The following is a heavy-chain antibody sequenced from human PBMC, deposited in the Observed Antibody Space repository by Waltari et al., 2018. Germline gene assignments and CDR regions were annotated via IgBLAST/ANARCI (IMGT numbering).Heavy chain of an antibody. V-gene: IGHV1-2*06. CDR1: GYTFTGYY. Sequence: QVQLVQSGAEVKKPGASVKVSCKASGYTFTGYYMHWVRQAPGQGLEWMGRINPTSGGKNYEQKFQGRVTMTRDTSISTAYRELSRLRSDDTAGYYCARDNDFWSGYDGGWGQGTLVTVSS. CDR3: ARDNDFWSGYDGG. D-gene: IGHD3-3*01. J-gene: IGHJ4*02. CDR2: INPTSGGK.